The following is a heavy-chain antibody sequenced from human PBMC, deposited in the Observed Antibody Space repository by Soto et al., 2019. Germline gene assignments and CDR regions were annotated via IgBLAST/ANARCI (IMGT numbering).Heavy chain of an antibody. CDR2: ISAYNGNT. CDR3: ARDFRAGIYYGSGSSIDY. J-gene: IGHJ4*02. Sequence: QVQLVQSGAEVKKPGASVKVSCKASGYTFISYGISWVRQAPGQGLEWMGWISAYNGNTNYAQKLQGRVTMTTDTSTSTADMELGSLRSDDTAVYYCARDFRAGIYYGSGSSIDYWGQGTLVTVSS. D-gene: IGHD3-10*01. CDR1: GYTFISYG. V-gene: IGHV1-18*01.